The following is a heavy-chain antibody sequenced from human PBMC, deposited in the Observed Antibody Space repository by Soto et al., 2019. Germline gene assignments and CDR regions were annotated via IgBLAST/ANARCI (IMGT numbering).Heavy chain of an antibody. V-gene: IGHV4-59*08. Sequence: SETLSLTCTVSGASISSHYWSWIRQPPGKGPEWIGYISYSGSTNYDPSLKSRVTISLDTSRNQFSLKLSSVTAADTAVYYCARSYYDFWGGSYYYYMDVWGKGTTVTVSS. CDR3: ARSYYDFWGGSYYYYMDV. CDR2: ISYSGST. J-gene: IGHJ6*03. CDR1: GASISSHY. D-gene: IGHD3-3*01.